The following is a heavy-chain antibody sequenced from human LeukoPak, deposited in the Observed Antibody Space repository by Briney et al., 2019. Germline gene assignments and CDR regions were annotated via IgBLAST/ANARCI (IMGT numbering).Heavy chain of an antibody. Sequence: SQSLSLTCAISGDSVSNNNAAWNWIRHSPSRGLEWLGRTYYRSKWYNDYAASGKSRITINPDTTKNQFSLQLNSMTPEDTAVYYCARDPWGFSFEYWGQGTLVTVSS. CDR3: ARDPWGFSFEY. CDR2: TYYRSKWYN. J-gene: IGHJ4*02. D-gene: IGHD7-27*01. V-gene: IGHV6-1*01. CDR1: GDSVSNNNAA.